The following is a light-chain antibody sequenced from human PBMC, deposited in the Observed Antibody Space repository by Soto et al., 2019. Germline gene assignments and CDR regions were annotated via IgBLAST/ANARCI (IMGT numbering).Light chain of an antibody. CDR3: QQYSSLWT. CDR1: QSVSNNY. J-gene: IGKJ1*01. Sequence: EIVLTQSPGTLSLSPGERATLSCRTSQSVSNNYLAWYQQKPGQAPRLLIYGASSRATGIPDRFSGSGSGTDFTLSISRLEPEDFAVYYCQQYSSLWTFGQGTKE. V-gene: IGKV3-20*01. CDR2: GAS.